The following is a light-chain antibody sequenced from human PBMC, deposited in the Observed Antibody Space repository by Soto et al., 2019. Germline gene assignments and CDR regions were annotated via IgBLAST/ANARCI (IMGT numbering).Light chain of an antibody. Sequence: EIVLTQSPGTLSLSPGERATLSCRASQSVSSSYLAWYQQKPGQAPRLLIYGASSRATGIPDRFSGSGSGTDFTLTISSLEPEDFPVHYCQQYGSSPGTFGQGTKLEIK. V-gene: IGKV3-20*01. CDR1: QSVSSSY. CDR2: GAS. CDR3: QQYGSSPGT. J-gene: IGKJ2*01.